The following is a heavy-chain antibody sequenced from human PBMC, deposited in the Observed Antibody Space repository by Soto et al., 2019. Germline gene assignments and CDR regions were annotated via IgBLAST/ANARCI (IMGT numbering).Heavy chain of an antibody. D-gene: IGHD5-18*01. J-gene: IGHJ6*03. CDR3: ARLFSMVQLWPERRSYYCYYMDI. CDR2: ISSSGSTI. CDR1: GFTFSDYY. V-gene: IGHV3-11*01. Sequence: QVQLVESGGGLVKPGGSLRLSCAASGFTFSDYYMSWIRQAPGKGLEWVSYISSSGSTIYYADSVKGRFTISRDNAKNSLYLQMNSLRADDTAMYYSARLFSMVQLWPERRSYYCYYMDIWGKGTKVNVSS.